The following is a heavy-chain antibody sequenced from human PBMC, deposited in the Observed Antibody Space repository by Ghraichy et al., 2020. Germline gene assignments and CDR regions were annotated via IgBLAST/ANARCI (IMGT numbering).Heavy chain of an antibody. J-gene: IGHJ5*02. CDR2: IYHSGST. D-gene: IGHD5-12*01. Sequence: SETLSLTCAVSGGSISSGGYSWSWIRQPPGKGLEWIGYIYHSGSTYYNPSLKSRVTISVDRSKNQFSLKLSSVTAADTAVYYCARTDIVVTGITFDPWGQGTLVTVSS. V-gene: IGHV4-30-2*01. CDR1: GGSISSGGYS. CDR3: ARTDIVVTGITFDP.